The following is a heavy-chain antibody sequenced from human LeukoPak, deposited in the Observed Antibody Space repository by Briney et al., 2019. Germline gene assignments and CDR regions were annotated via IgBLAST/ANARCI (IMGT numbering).Heavy chain of an antibody. V-gene: IGHV4-34*01. CDR2: INHSGST. J-gene: IGHJ4*02. CDR3: ARSSGWHLLLLDY. Sequence: SETLSLTCTGSGGSICTYYWSWIRQPPGKGLEWIGEINHSGSTNYNPSLKSRVTISVDTSKNQFSLKLNSVTAADTAVYYCARSSGWHLLLLDYWGQGTLVTVSS. D-gene: IGHD6-25*01. CDR1: GGSICTYY.